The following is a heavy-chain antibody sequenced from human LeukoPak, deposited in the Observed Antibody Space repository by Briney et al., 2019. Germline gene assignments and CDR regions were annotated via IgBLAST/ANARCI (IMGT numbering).Heavy chain of an antibody. CDR1: GFAFNSYE. CDR2: ISSSGSIK. V-gene: IGHV3-48*03. Sequence: GASLRLSCIASGFAFNSYEMNWVRQAPGKGLEWVSYISSSGSIKHYADSVKGRFTISRDNAKNSLYLQMNSLRAEDTAVYYCARARYTSGWETLDYWGQGTLVTVSS. CDR3: ARARYTSGWETLDY. J-gene: IGHJ4*02. D-gene: IGHD6-19*01.